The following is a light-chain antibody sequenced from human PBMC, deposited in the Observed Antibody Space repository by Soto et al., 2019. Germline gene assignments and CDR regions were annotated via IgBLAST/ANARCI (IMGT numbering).Light chain of an antibody. J-gene: IGKJ3*01. V-gene: IGKV3-15*01. CDR3: QHYNDWPPAFT. CDR2: GAS. CDR1: QSLSRN. Sequence: EILMTQSPATLSVSPGERATLSCRASQSLSRNLAWYQQKPGQAPRLLIYGASTRASGVPARFSGSGSGTEFTLSISCLQSEDFALYYCQHYNDWPPAFTFGPGTKVDL.